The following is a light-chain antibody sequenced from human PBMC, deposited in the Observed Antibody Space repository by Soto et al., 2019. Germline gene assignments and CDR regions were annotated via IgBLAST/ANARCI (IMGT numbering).Light chain of an antibody. CDR3: QQRTNWLT. V-gene: IGKV3-11*01. J-gene: IGKJ3*01. CDR2: DAS. Sequence: EIVLTQSPATLSLSPGERATLSCRASQNVSTYLAWYQQKPGQAPRLLIYDASNRATGIPARFSGSGSGTDFTLTISSQEPEDFAVYYCQQRTNWLTFGPGTNVDIK. CDR1: QNVSTY.